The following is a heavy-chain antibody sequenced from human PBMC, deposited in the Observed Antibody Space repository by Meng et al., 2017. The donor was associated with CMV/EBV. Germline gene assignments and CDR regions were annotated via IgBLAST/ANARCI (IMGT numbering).Heavy chain of an antibody. V-gene: IGHV3-30-3*01. CDR3: ASGDLGARYYYYGMDV. CDR2: ISYDGSNK. J-gene: IGHJ6*02. Sequence: GESLKISCAASGFTFSSYAMHWVRQAPGKGLEWVAVISYDGSNKYYAGYVKGRFTISRDNSKNTLYLQMNSLRAEDTAVYYCASGDLGARYYYYGMDVWGQGTTVTVSS. CDR1: GFTFSSYA. D-gene: IGHD1-26*01.